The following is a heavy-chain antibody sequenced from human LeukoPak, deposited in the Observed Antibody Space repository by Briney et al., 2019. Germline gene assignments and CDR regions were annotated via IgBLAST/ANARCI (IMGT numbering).Heavy chain of an antibody. CDR2: ISGSGGST. CDR3: AKDRLGSGYYGWFDP. Sequence: GGSLRLSCAASGFTFSSYAMSWVRQAPGKGPEWVSAISGSGGSTYYADSVKGRFTISRDNSKNTLYLQMNSLRAEDTAVYYCAKDRLGSGYYGWFDPWGQGTLVTVSS. J-gene: IGHJ5*02. CDR1: GFTFSSYA. D-gene: IGHD3-22*01. V-gene: IGHV3-23*01.